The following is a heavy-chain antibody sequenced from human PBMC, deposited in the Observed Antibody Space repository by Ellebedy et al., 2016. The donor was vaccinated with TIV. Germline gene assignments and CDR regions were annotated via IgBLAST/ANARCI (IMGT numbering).Heavy chain of an antibody. D-gene: IGHD6-13*01. J-gene: IGHJ6*02. CDR3: AGTSGAAAGYYYYYGMDV. Sequence: GESLKISCAASGFTFSSYAMSWVRQAPGKGLEWVSAISGSGGSTYYADSVKGRFTISRDNSKNTLYLQMNSLRAEDTAVDYWAGTSGAAAGYYYYYGMDVWGQGTTVTVSS. CDR2: ISGSGGST. CDR1: GFTFSSYA. V-gene: IGHV3-23*01.